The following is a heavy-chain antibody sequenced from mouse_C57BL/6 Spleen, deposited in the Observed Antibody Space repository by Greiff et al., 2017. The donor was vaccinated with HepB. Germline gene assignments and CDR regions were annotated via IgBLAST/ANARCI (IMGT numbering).Heavy chain of an antibody. J-gene: IGHJ4*01. CDR2: IRNKANGYTT. V-gene: IGHV7-3*01. D-gene: IGHD2-2*01. CDR3: ARFYGYVFYAMDY. Sequence: EVNVVESGGGLVQPGGSLSLSCAASGFTFTDYYMSWVRQPPGKALEWLGFIRNKANGYTTEYSASVKGRFTISRDNSQSIIYLQMNALRAEDSATYYCARFYGYVFYAMDYWGQGTSVTVSS. CDR1: GFTFTDYY.